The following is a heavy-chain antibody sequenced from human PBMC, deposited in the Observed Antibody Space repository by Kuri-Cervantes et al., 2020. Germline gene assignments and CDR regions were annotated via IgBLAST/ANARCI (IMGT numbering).Heavy chain of an antibody. CDR2: IYYSGST. V-gene: IGHV4-59*01. J-gene: IGHJ5*02. CDR1: GGSISSYY. CDR3: ATGWELRA. D-gene: IGHD1-7*01. Sequence: GSLRLSCTVSGGSISSYYWSWIRQPPGKGLEWIGYIYYSGSTHYNPSLKSRVTISVDTSKNQFSLKLSSVTAADTAVYYCATGWELRAWGQGTLVTVSS.